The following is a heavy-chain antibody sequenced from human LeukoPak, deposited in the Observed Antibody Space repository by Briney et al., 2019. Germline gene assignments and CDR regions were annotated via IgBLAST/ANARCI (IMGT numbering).Heavy chain of an antibody. CDR2: IYYSGST. J-gene: IGHJ5*02. CDR1: GGSIRSDGYY. V-gene: IGHV4-31*03. Sequence: SETLSLTCTVSGGSIRSDGYYWTWIRHHPEKGLEWFGYIYYSGSTYYNPSLSGRVTISVDTSKNQFSLQLSSVTAADTAVYYCARDPAGQNWFDPWGQGTLVTVSS. CDR3: ARDPAGQNWFDP. D-gene: IGHD6-25*01.